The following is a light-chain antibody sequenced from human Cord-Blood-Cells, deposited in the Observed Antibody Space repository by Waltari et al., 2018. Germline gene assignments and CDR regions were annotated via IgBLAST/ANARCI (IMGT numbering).Light chain of an antibody. CDR2: DAS. J-gene: IGKJ4*01. CDR3: QQRSNWPPLT. V-gene: IGKV3-11*01. Sequence: EIVLTQSPATLSLSPGERAPLSCRASQSVSSYLAWYQQKPGQAPRLLIYDASNSATGIPARFSGSGSGTDFTLTISSLEPEYFAVYYCQQRSNWPPLTFGGGTKVEIK. CDR1: QSVSSY.